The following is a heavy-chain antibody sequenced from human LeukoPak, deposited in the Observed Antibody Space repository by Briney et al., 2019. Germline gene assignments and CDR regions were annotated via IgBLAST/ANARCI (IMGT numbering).Heavy chain of an antibody. J-gene: IGHJ6*03. Sequence: SETLSLTCTVSGGSISSYYWSWIRQPPGKGLEWIGYIYYSGSTNYNPSLKSRVTISVDTSKNQFSLKLSSVTAADTAVYYCARGGGQFYYYYYYMDVWGKGTTVTVSS. D-gene: IGHD3-16*01. CDR2: IYYSGST. CDR3: ARGGGQFYYYYYYMDV. V-gene: IGHV4-59*01. CDR1: GGSISSYY.